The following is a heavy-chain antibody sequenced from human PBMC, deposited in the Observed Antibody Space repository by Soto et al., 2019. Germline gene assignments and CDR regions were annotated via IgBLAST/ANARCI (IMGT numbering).Heavy chain of an antibody. CDR3: ARVPDR. J-gene: IGHJ5*02. CDR2: IYHSGST. V-gene: IGHV4-30-2*01. D-gene: IGHD2-2*01. Sequence: SETLSLTCTVSGDSIRSYYWSWIRQPPGKGLEWIGYIYHSGSTYYNPSLKSRVTISVDRSKNQFSLKLSSVTAADTAVYYCARVPDRWGQGTLVTVSS. CDR1: GDSIRSYY.